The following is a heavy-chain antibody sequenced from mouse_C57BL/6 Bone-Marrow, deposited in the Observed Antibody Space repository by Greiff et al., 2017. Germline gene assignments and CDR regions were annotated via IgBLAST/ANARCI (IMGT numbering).Heavy chain of an antibody. CDR3: ATDYDVFAY. Sequence: EVKVEESGGGLVKPGGSLKLSCAASGFTFSDYGMHWVRQAPEKGLEWVAYISSGSSTIYYADTVKGRFTISRDKAKNTLFLQMTSLRSEDTAMYYCATDYDVFAYWGQGTLVTVSA. CDR1: GFTFSDYG. D-gene: IGHD2-4*01. J-gene: IGHJ3*01. CDR2: ISSGSSTI. V-gene: IGHV5-17*01.